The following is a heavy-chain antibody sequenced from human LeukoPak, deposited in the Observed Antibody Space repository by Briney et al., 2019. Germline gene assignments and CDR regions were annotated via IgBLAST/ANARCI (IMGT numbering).Heavy chain of an antibody. D-gene: IGHD6-19*01. CDR3: ARGAVASLDY. CDR2: IYYSGST. CDR1: GDSISSYY. V-gene: IGHV4-59*01. J-gene: IGHJ4*02. Sequence: PSETLSLTCTVSGDSISSYYWSWIRQPPGKGLEWLGYIYYSGSTNYNPSLKSRVTISVDTSKNQFSLKLSSVTAADTAVYYCARGAVASLDYWGQGTLVTVSS.